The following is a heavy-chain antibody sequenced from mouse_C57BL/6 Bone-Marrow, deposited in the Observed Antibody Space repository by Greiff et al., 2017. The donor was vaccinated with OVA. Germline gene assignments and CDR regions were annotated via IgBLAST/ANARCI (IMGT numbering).Heavy chain of an antibody. CDR1: GYSITSGYD. Sequence: EVQLQESGPGMVKPSQSLSLTCTVTGYSITSGYDWHWIRHFPGNKLEWMGYISYSGSTNYNPSLKSRISITHDTSKNHFFLKLNSVTTEDTATYYCARGRGIYDGYYFAYWGQGTLVTVSA. V-gene: IGHV3-1*01. CDR2: ISYSGST. J-gene: IGHJ3*01. CDR3: ARGRGIYDGYYFAY. D-gene: IGHD2-3*01.